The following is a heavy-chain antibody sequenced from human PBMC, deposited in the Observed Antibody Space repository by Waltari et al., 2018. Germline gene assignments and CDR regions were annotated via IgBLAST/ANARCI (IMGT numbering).Heavy chain of an antibody. V-gene: IGHV4-59*01. Sequence: QVQLQESGPGLVKPSEPLSLTCTASGYSIRGYWWNWIRQPPGKGLEWIGYVSYGGSTNYNPSLKSRVTMLVDTPKNQVSLKLTSVTAADTAFYYCARSSAPYNSLESWGQGALVTVSS. D-gene: IGHD1-1*01. J-gene: IGHJ4*02. CDR3: ARSSAPYNSLES. CDR1: GYSIRGYW. CDR2: VSYGGST.